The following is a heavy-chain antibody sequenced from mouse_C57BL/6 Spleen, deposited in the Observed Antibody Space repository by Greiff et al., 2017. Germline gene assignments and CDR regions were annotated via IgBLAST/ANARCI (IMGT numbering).Heavy chain of an antibody. V-gene: IGHV1-26*01. J-gene: IGHJ2*01. CDR3: AKGGTDYFDY. CDR2: INPNNGGT. D-gene: IGHD4-1*01. CDR1: GYTFTDYY. Sequence: EVQLQQSGPELVKPGASVKISCKASGYTFTDYYMNWVKQSHGKSLEWIGDINPNNGGTSYNQKFKGKATLTADKSSSTAYMELRSLTSEDSAVYYCAKGGTDYFDYWGQGTTLTVSS.